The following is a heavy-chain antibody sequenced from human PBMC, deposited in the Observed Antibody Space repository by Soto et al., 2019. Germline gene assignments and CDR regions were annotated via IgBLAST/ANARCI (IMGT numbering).Heavy chain of an antibody. CDR2: FRRYGDIT. Sequence: EVQLLESGGDLIQPGGSLRLSCAASGFTFNIYAMTWVRQAPGEGLEWVSAFRRYGDITYYADSVEGRFSISRYNSKSTLYLQMNSLRAEDTAVSYCAKDRYLDHDSRGYLFDNGCQGTLVTVSS. CDR3: AKDRYLDHDSRGYLFDN. CDR1: GFTFNIYA. D-gene: IGHD3-22*01. J-gene: IGHJ4*02. V-gene: IGHV3-23*01.